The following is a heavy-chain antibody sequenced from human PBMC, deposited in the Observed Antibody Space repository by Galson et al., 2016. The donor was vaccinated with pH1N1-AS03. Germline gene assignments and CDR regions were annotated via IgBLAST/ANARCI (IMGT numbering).Heavy chain of an antibody. Sequence: SLRLSCAATGFTVSSGYHMIWVRQAPGKGLEWVSVIHPGGDTYNADSVKGRFTISRDNFENMVYLQMNSLRPEDTAVYYCAGDEGFANGINVWGQGTTVTVSS. CDR1: GFTVSSGY. CDR3: AGDEGFANGINV. V-gene: IGHV3-66*02. J-gene: IGHJ6*02. D-gene: IGHD3-3*01. CDR2: IHPGGDT.